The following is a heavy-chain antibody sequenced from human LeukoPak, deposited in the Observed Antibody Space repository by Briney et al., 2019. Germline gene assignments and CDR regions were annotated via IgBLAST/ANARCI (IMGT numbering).Heavy chain of an antibody. Sequence: PSETLSLXCTVSGGSISSSSYYWGWIRQPPGKGLEWIGSIYYSGITYYNPSLKSRVTISVDTSKNQFSLKLSSVTAADTAAYYCARRNQVLREYYYDSSGYLYFDYWGQGTLVTVSS. CDR2: IYYSGIT. CDR1: GGSISSSSYY. D-gene: IGHD3-22*01. V-gene: IGHV4-39*01. J-gene: IGHJ4*02. CDR3: ARRNQVLREYYYDSSGYLYFDY.